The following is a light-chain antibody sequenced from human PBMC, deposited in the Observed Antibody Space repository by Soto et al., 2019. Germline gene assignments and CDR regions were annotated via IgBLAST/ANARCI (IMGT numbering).Light chain of an antibody. V-gene: IGKV3-20*01. CDR1: QSVSTN. Sequence: VMTQSPAILSVSPGERATLSCRASQSVSTNVAWYQQIPGQTPRLLIYGASNRATGIPDRFSGSGSGTDFTLTISRLESEDFAVYYCQQYVSSPFTFGPGTKVDIK. J-gene: IGKJ3*01. CDR3: QQYVSSPFT. CDR2: GAS.